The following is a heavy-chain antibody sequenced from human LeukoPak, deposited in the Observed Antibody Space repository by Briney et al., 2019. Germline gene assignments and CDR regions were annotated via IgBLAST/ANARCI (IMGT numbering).Heavy chain of an antibody. J-gene: IGHJ3*02. V-gene: IGHV3-9*01. CDR3: ARDGDSSFRGEAFDI. CDR1: GFTFDDYA. Sequence: QPGRSLRLSCAASGFTFDDYAMHWVRQAPGKGLEWVSGISWNSGSIGYADSVKGRFTISRDNAKNSLYLQMNSLRAEDTAVYYCARDGDSSFRGEAFDIWGQGTMVTVSS. D-gene: IGHD2-2*01. CDR2: ISWNSGSI.